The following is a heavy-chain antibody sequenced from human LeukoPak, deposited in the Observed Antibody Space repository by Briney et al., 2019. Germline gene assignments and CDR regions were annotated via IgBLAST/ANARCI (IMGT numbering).Heavy chain of an antibody. V-gene: IGHV3-30*02. CDR3: ARGNYYGSGWDF. Sequence: GGSLRLSCAASGFTFSNYGMHWVRQAPGKGLEWVAFIYYHGNNKNYADFVKGRFTISRDNSKNTLFLQMTSLTAEDTAVYYCARGNYYGSGWDFWGQGSLVTVSS. CDR2: IYYHGNNK. J-gene: IGHJ4*02. CDR1: GFTFSNYG. D-gene: IGHD3-10*01.